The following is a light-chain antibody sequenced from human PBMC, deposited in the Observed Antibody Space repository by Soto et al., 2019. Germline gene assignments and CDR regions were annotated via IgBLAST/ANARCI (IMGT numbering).Light chain of an antibody. CDR2: DAS. CDR1: QSVSSSY. CDR3: QQYVSSPT. V-gene: IGKV3D-20*01. Sequence: EIVLTQSPATLSLSPGERATLSCGASQSVSSSYLAWYQQKPGLAPRLLIYDASYRATGIPDRFSGSGSGKDFTLTISRLEPEDFAVYYCQQYVSSPTFGQGTRLEIK. J-gene: IGKJ5*01.